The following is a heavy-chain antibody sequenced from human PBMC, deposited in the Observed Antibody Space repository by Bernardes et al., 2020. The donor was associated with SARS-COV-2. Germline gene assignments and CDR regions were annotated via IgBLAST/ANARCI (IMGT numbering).Heavy chain of an antibody. CDR3: ARATVFDWLPPNWFDP. CDR1: GFTFSTYS. Sequence: LRLSCAASGFTFSTYSMNWVRQAPGRALEWVSSVSSSSSFIYYADSVRGRFTISRDNAKSLVNLEMSSLRVEDTAVYYCARATVFDWLPPNWFDPWGQGTLVTVSS. CDR2: VSSSSSFI. J-gene: IGHJ5*02. V-gene: IGHV3-21*01. D-gene: IGHD3-9*01.